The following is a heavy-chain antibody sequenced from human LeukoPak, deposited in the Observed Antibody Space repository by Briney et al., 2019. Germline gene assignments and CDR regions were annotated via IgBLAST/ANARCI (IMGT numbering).Heavy chain of an antibody. Sequence: SETLSLTCTVSGGSLSSGDYYWSWLRPPPGLGLEWFGYIYYSASTYSDPSLKSRVTISAYMSKIPFSLKLSTVTAAAAADYSFAVRSSSDELGSGDLAPRFDPRGQGTLVTDSS. D-gene: IGHD3-3*01. CDR1: GGSLSSGDYY. V-gene: IGHV4-30-4*01. CDR3: AVRSSSDELGSGDLAPRFDP. CDR2: IYYSAST. J-gene: IGHJ5*02.